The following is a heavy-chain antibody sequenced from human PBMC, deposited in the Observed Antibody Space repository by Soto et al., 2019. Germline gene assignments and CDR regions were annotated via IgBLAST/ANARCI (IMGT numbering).Heavy chain of an antibody. V-gene: IGHV1-18*01. J-gene: IGHJ4*02. Sequence: QVQLVQSGAEVKKPGASVKVSCKACGYTFTSYGISWVRQAPGQGLEWMGWISAYNGNTNYAQKLQGRVTMTTDTSTSTAYMELRSLRSDDTAVYYCAAVLSSGYYYVGLDYWGQGTLVTVSS. CDR3: AAVLSSGYYYVGLDY. CDR2: ISAYNGNT. D-gene: IGHD3-22*01. CDR1: GYTFTSYG.